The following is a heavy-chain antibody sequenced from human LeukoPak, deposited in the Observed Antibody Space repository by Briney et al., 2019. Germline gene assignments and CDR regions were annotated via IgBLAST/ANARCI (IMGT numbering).Heavy chain of an antibody. CDR3: ARMGVSYYYDSGTYFPTAFDV. Sequence: SETLSLTCDVSGYSISSGYYWGWIRQPPAEGLEWIATIFHSGSIYYNPSLKSRVTLSVDTSKNQFTLKLDSVTAADTAMYYCARMGVSYYYDSGTYFPTAFDVWGQGTMVSVSS. CDR2: IFHSGSI. CDR1: GYSISSGYY. D-gene: IGHD3-22*01. V-gene: IGHV4-38-2*01. J-gene: IGHJ3*01.